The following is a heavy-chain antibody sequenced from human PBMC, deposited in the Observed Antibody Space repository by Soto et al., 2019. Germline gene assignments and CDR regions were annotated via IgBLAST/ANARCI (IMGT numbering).Heavy chain of an antibody. J-gene: IGHJ6*01. Sequence: PSETLSLTCAVYGGSFSGYYWCWIRQPPGKGLDWSGEINHSGSTNYNPSLKSRVTISVDTSKKQFTLKLTSVTAADTAVYYCATDSATSYFGMDVGGHWTKVSVSS. V-gene: IGHV4-34*01. CDR2: INHSGST. CDR3: ATDSATSYFGMDV. D-gene: IGHD1-26*01. CDR1: GGSFSGYY.